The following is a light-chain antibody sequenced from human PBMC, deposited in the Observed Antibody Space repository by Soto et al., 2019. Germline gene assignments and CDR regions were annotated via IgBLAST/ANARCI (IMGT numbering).Light chain of an antibody. CDR3: CSSAGAITPHV. V-gene: IGLV2-23*02. Sequence: QCALTQPASVSGSPGEWITISCSGTSSDVINYNLVSWYQQHPGKAPKLLLYEVVKRPSGISNRFSGSTSANTASPTISGLQAEDEGDYYCCSSAGAITPHVFGTGTKAPS. CDR2: EVV. J-gene: IGLJ1*01. CDR1: SSDVINYNL.